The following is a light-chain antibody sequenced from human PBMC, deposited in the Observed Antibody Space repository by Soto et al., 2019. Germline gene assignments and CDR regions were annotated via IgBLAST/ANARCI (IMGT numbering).Light chain of an antibody. CDR3: QSYDSDTVI. V-gene: IGLV6-57*01. CDR1: SGTIASNY. J-gene: IGLJ2*01. Sequence: NFMLTQPHAMSESPGKTVTISCTSDSGTIASNYVYWYQQRPDSSPTIVIYEDDQRSSGVPDRFSGSIDRSSNSASLTISGLKSEAEADYYCQSYDSDTVIFGGGTKLTVL. CDR2: EDD.